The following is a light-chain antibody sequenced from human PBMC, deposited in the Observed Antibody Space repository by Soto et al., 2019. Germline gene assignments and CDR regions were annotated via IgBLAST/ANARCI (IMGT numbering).Light chain of an antibody. CDR3: QHYNDWPT. CDR1: RSVSSN. V-gene: IGKV3-15*01. CDR2: GAS. J-gene: IGKJ1*01. Sequence: IVMTQSPATLSVSPGERATLSCRASRSVSSNLAWYQQRPGQAPRLLIYGASTRATGIPARFSGSGSGTEFTLTISSLQSEDFALYFCQHYNDWPTFGQGTKVDIK.